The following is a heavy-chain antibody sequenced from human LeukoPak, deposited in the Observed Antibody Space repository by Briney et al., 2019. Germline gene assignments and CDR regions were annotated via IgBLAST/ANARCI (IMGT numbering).Heavy chain of an antibody. J-gene: IGHJ4*02. D-gene: IGHD3-22*01. CDR1: GYTFTSYY. V-gene: IGHV1-2*02. Sequence: ASVKVSCKASGYTFTSYYMHWVRQAPGQGLEWMGWINPNSGGTNYVQKFQGRVTMTRDTSISTAYMELSRLRSDDTAVYYCARDPEVYYDSSGYYPYWGQGTLVTVSS. CDR3: ARDPEVYYDSSGYYPY. CDR2: INPNSGGT.